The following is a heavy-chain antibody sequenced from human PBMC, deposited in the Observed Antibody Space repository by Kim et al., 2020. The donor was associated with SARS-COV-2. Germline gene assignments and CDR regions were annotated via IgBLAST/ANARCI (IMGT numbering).Heavy chain of an antibody. Sequence: GGSLRLSCAVSGFTFSSNWMSWVRQAPGKGLEWVAKIKEDGSERYYVNSVEGRFTISRDNAKNSLYLQMNSLRAEDTGVYYCARDRTYSLDYWGQGTRSPSPQ. CDR1: GFTFSSNW. V-gene: IGHV3-7*01. CDR2: IKEDGSER. CDR3: ARDRTYSLDY. D-gene: IGHD2-15*01. J-gene: IGHJ4*02.